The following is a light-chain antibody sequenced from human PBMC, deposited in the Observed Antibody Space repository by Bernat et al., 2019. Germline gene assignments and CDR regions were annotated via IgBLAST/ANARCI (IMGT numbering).Light chain of an antibody. V-gene: IGLV2-11*01. Sequence: QSALTQPRSVSGSPGQSVTISCTETSSDVGSYNYVSWYRQHPGKAPKLMISDVTERPSGVPDRFSVSKSGNPASLTISGLQAEDEADYYCCSYAGGYTWVFGGGTKLTVL. CDR2: DVT. CDR3: CSYAGGYTWV. J-gene: IGLJ3*02. CDR1: SSDVGSYNY.